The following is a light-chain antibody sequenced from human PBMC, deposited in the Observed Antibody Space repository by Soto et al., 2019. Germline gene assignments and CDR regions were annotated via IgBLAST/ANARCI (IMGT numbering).Light chain of an antibody. J-gene: IGKJ1*01. CDR1: QSVDSTY. CDR3: QYYDSFRT. Sequence: PGERATLSYRASQSVDSTYLTWYQQKPGQAPRLLIYGASGRATGIPDRFSGSGSGTDFTLTISRLEPEDFAVYFCQYYDSFRTFGQGTKVDIK. V-gene: IGKV3-20*01. CDR2: GAS.